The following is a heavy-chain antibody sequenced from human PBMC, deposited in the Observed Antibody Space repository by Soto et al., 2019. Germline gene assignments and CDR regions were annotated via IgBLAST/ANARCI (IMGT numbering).Heavy chain of an antibody. Sequence: GGSLRLSCAASGFTFSSYGMHWVRQAPGKGLEWVAVISYDGSNKYYADSVKGRFTISRDNSKNTLYLQMNSLRAEDTAVYYCAKGGHCTNGVCYTKDFEYWGQGTLVTLSS. D-gene: IGHD2-8*01. CDR3: AKGGHCTNGVCYTKDFEY. V-gene: IGHV3-30*18. J-gene: IGHJ4*02. CDR2: ISYDGSNK. CDR1: GFTFSSYG.